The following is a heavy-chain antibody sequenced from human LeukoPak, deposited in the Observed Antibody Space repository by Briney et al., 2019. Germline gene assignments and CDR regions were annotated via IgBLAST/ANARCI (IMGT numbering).Heavy chain of an antibody. V-gene: IGHV3-53*01. D-gene: IGHD3-3*01. J-gene: IGHJ3*02. Sequence: PGGSLRLSCAASGFTVSSNYMSWVRQGPGKGLERVSVIYSGGSTYYADSVKGRFTISRDNSKNTQYLQMNSLRAEDTAVYFCARVGKRITISTLVMPNAIDIWGQGTMVTVSS. CDR1: GFTVSSNY. CDR3: ARVGKRITISTLVMPNAIDI. CDR2: IYSGGST.